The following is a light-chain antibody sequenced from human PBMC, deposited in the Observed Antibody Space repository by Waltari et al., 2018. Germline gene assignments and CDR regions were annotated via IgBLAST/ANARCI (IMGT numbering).Light chain of an antibody. V-gene: IGKV1-5*03. J-gene: IGKJ5*01. CDR1: QSISSW. CDR2: KAS. CDR3: QQYNSYLIT. Sequence: DIQMTQSPSTLSASVGDRVTITCRASQSISSWLAWYQQKPGKAPKLLIYKASSIESGVPSRFSGSGSGTEFTLTISSLQPDDFATYYCQQYNSYLITFGQGTRLEIK.